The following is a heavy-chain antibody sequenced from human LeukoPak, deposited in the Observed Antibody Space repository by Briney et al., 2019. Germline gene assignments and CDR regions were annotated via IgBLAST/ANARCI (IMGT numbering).Heavy chain of an antibody. J-gene: IGHJ4*02. Sequence: GGSLRLSCVGSGFTSIAYALTWVRQAPGKGLEWVAVISYDGSNKYYADSVKGRFTISRDNSKNTLYLQMNSLRAEDTAVYYCAKEDSGYDYGGVDYWGQGTLVTVSS. CDR1: GFTSIAYA. D-gene: IGHD5-12*01. CDR3: AKEDSGYDYGGVDY. CDR2: ISYDGSNK. V-gene: IGHV3-30*18.